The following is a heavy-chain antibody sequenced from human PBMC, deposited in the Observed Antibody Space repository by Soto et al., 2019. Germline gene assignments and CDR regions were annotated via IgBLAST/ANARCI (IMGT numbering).Heavy chain of an antibody. CDR1: GGSISGSSYY. CDR2: IYYSGST. CDR3: ARHRGGYPRGLFDY. V-gene: IGHV4-39*01. D-gene: IGHD5-12*01. J-gene: IGHJ4*02. Sequence: SETLSLTCTVSGGSISGSSYYWGWIRQPPGKGLEWIGSIYYSGSTYYNPSLKSRVTISVDTSKNQFSLKLSSVTAADTAVYYCARHRGGYPRGLFDYWGQGTLVTVSS.